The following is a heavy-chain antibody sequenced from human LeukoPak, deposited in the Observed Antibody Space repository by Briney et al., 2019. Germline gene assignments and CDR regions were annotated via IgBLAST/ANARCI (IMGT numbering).Heavy chain of an antibody. Sequence: SETLSLTCTVSAASIGTYYWTSIRQPPGKGLECIAYIEYSGSTKYNPSLKSRVTTSVDTAKKQFSLKLCSVTAADTAVYYCARGRRYTSVHDAFDIWGQGTMVTVSS. CDR1: AASIGTYY. CDR3: ARGRRYTSVHDAFDI. D-gene: IGHD5-18*01. J-gene: IGHJ3*02. CDR2: IEYSGST. V-gene: IGHV4-59*01.